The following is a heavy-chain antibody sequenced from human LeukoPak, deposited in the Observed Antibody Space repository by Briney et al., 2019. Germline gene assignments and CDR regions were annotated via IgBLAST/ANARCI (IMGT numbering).Heavy chain of an antibody. J-gene: IGHJ5*02. V-gene: IGHV3-21*01. D-gene: IGHD1-7*01. CDR1: GFTFSSFS. Sequence: GGSLRLSCAASGFTFSSFSMNWVRQAPGKGLEWVSSISSSSSYIYYADSVKGRFTISRDNARNSLYLQMNSLRAEDTAVYYCARDSEGVTGTTSWFDPWGQGTLVTVSS. CDR2: ISSSSSYI. CDR3: ARDSEGVTGTTSWFDP.